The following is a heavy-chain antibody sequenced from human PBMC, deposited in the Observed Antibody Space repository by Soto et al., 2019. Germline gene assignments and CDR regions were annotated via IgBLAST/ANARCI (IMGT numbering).Heavy chain of an antibody. V-gene: IGHV3-23*01. CDR1: GFIFSTYS. Sequence: QPGGSLRLSCEASGFIFSTYSMTWVRQGPGKGLEWAAAVSPSGDTTHYADSLKGRLTISRDNSKNTVSLQMNSLSADDTGLYYCVREPDVWGQGISVTVSS. CDR3: VREPDV. CDR2: VSPSGDTT. J-gene: IGHJ6*02.